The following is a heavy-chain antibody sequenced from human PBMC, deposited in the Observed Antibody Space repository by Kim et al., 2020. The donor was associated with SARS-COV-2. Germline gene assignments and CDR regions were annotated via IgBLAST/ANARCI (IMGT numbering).Heavy chain of an antibody. D-gene: IGHD3-10*01. CDR3: ANPSWDTMVRGVTLRAFDI. V-gene: IGHV3-23*01. J-gene: IGHJ3*02. Sequence: GRSTISRDKSKNTLYLQMNSLRAEDTAVYYCANPSWDTMVRGVTLRAFDIWGQGTMVTVSS.